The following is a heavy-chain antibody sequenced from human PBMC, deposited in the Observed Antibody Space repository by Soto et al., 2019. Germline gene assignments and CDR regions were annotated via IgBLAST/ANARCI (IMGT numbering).Heavy chain of an antibody. V-gene: IGHV1-18*01. D-gene: IGHD3-16*01. CDR2: INAYNGNT. CDR3: ARDPALGGPFDS. CDR1: GYTFNSYG. Sequence: QVQLVQSGAEVKKPGASVKVSCKASGYTFNSYGISWVRQAPGQGLEWMGWINAYNGNTKYAQKVQGRVIMTTDTSTSTAYMELRSLRSDDTAVYYCARDPALGGPFDSWGQGTLVTVSS. J-gene: IGHJ4*02.